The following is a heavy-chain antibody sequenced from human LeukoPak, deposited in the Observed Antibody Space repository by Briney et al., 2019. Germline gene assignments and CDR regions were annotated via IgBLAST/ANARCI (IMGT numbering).Heavy chain of an antibody. Sequence: AGGSLRLSCVLPGLTFSDARMSWVRHAPGKGLEWVGRIRNGRITDYAAPVQGRFSISRDNSKNTFYLQMNSLRTEDTGMYFCTWMATIFTVDYWGQGTLVTVSS. V-gene: IGHV3-15*01. CDR1: GLTFSDAR. CDR2: IRNGRIT. D-gene: IGHD5-12*01. J-gene: IGHJ4*02. CDR3: TWMATIFTVDY.